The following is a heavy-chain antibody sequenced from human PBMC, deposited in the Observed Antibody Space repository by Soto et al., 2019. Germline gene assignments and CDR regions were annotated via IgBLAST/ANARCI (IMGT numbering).Heavy chain of an antibody. CDR3: AKDGGRSSTSYFPNYYYYMDV. V-gene: IGHV3-30*18. CDR1: GFTFSSYG. CDR2: ISYDGSNK. D-gene: IGHD2-2*01. J-gene: IGHJ6*03. Sequence: GGSLRLSCAASGFTFSSYGMHWVRQAPGKGLEWVAVISYDGSNKYYADSVKGRFTISRDNSKNTLYLQMNSLRAEDTAVYYCAKDGGRSSTSYFPNYYYYMDVWGKGTTVTVSS.